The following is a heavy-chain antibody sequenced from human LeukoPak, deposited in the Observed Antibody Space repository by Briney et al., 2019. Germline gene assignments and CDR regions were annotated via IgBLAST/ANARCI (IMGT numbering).Heavy chain of an antibody. D-gene: IGHD3-9*01. CDR3: ARDSPLYYDILTGYYTVEYYYMDV. Sequence: ASVKVSCKASGYTFTSYYMHWVRQAPGQGLEWMGIINPSGGSTSYAQKFQGRVTMTRDTSTSTAYMELRSLRSDDTAVYYCARDSPLYYDILTGYYTVEYYYMDVWGKGTTVTISS. CDR1: GYTFTSYY. CDR2: INPSGGST. V-gene: IGHV1-46*01. J-gene: IGHJ6*03.